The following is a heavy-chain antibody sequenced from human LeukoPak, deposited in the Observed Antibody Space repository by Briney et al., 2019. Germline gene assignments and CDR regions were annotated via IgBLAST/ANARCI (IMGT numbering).Heavy chain of an antibody. J-gene: IGHJ4*02. CDR2: INPEGAST. V-gene: IGHV3-74*01. D-gene: IGHD6-19*01. Sequence: PGGSLRLSCTASGFAFSTYWMFWVRQAPGKGLVWVSQINPEGASTTYGDPAKGRFTASRDNAKNALHLQMNSLRVDDTAVYYCARGTAITAGMDFWGQGTLVTVSS. CDR1: GFAFSTYW. CDR3: ARGTAITAGMDF.